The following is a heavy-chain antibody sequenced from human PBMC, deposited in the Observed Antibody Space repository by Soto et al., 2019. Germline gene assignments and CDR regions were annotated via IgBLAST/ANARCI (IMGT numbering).Heavy chain of an antibody. CDR1: GYTFINYG. D-gene: IGHD5-12*01. CDR3: VRDQSDIVARISNYYGMDV. Sequence: QVQVVQSGAEVRKPGASVKVSCKASGYTFINYGNSWVRQAPGQGLEWKGWISTDKGNTKYAQKLQGRGSMTTDTSTSTAHMELRSLRSDETAVYYCVRDQSDIVARISNYYGMDVWGQGTTVTVCS. V-gene: IGHV1-18*04. CDR2: ISTDKGNT. J-gene: IGHJ6*02.